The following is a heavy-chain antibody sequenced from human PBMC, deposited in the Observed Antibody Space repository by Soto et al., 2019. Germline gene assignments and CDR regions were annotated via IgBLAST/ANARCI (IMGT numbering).Heavy chain of an antibody. CDR2: ISYDGNNK. CDR3: AKSGGTTGESLYYYGMDV. Sequence: GGSLRLSCAASGFTFSSYVMHWVRQAPGKGLEWVALISYDGNNKYYADSVKGRFTISRDNSKNTLYLQMNSLRAEDTAVYYCAKSGGTTGESLYYYGMDVWGQGTTVTVSS. V-gene: IGHV3-30*18. J-gene: IGHJ6*02. CDR1: GFTFSSYV. D-gene: IGHD1-7*01.